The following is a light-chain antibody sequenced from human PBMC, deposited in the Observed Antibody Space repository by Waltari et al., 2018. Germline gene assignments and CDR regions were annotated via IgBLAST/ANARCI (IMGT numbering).Light chain of an antibody. CDR2: GAF. CDR1: QNISNY. V-gene: IGKV3-20*01. J-gene: IGKJ1*01. Sequence: VILTQSPATLSLSPGERATLSCRASQNISNYLAWYQQKAGKAPRLLIYGAFSRATGIPDRFSGSGSGTEFSLTISSLEPEDFAVFYCQKYNKSPWTFGQGTKVEIK. CDR3: QKYNKSPWT.